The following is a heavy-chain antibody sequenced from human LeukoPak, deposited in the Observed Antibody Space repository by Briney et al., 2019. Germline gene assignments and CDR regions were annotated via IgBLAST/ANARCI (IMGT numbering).Heavy chain of an antibody. Sequence: SETLSLTCTVSGGSISSGGYYWSWIRQPPGKGLEWIGYIYHSGSTYYNPSLKSRVTISVDRSKNQFSLKLSSVTAADTAVYYCAKRPGRQFGVVIIPSFDYWGRGTLVTVSS. CDR3: AKRPGRQFGVVIIPSFDY. V-gene: IGHV4-30-2*01. D-gene: IGHD3-3*01. CDR1: GGSISSGGYY. J-gene: IGHJ4*02. CDR2: IYHSGST.